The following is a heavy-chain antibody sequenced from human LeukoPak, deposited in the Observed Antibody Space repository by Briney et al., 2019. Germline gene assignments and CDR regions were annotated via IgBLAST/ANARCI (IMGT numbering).Heavy chain of an antibody. CDR3: VKDRSIAAPNNDFFDS. CDR1: GSYW. J-gene: IGHJ4*02. Sequence: PGGSLRLSCAASGSYWMHWVRQAPGKGLEFVSHISSNGATTYYADSVKGRFTISRDNSKNTLYLQMSSLRADDTAVYYCVKDRSIAAPNNDFFDSWGQGALVTVSS. V-gene: IGHV3-64D*06. D-gene: IGHD6-6*01. CDR2: ISSNGATT.